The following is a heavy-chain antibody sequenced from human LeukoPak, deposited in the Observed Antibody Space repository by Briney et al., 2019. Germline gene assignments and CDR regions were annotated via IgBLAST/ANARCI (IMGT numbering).Heavy chain of an antibody. D-gene: IGHD5-24*01. V-gene: IGHV1-2*02. CDR1: GYTFTGYY. CDR3: AREGSRDGYNWLDAFDI. Sequence: GASVKVSCKASGYTFTGYYMHWVRQAPGQGLEWMGWINPNSGGTNYAQKFQGRVTMTRDTSISTAYIELSRLRSDDTAVYYCAREGSRDGYNWLDAFDIWGQGTMVTVSS. CDR2: INPNSGGT. J-gene: IGHJ3*02.